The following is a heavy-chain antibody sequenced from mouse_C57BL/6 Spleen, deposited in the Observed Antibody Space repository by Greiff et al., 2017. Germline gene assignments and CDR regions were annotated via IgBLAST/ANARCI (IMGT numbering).Heavy chain of an antibody. CDR3: ARSLFDD. CDR1: GFTFTSYW. Sequence: QVQLQQPGAELVRPGSSVKLFCKASGFTFTSYWMAWVKQRPGQGLEWIGNIYPSARETHYNQKFKDKATLTVDKSSSTAYMQLSSLTSEDSAVYYCARSLFDDWGQGTTLTVSS. D-gene: IGHD6-2*01. J-gene: IGHJ2*01. CDR2: IYPSARET. V-gene: IGHV1-61*01.